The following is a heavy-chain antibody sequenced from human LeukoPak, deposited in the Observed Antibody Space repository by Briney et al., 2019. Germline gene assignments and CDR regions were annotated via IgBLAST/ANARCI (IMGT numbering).Heavy chain of an antibody. CDR2: IIPILGIA. Sequence: LVKVSCKASGGTFSSYAISWVRQAPGQGLEWMGRIIPILGIANYAQKFQGRVTITADKSTSTAYMELSSLRSEDTAVYYCARGYHSYGIYYFDYWGQGTLVTVSS. CDR1: GGTFSSYA. V-gene: IGHV1-69*04. J-gene: IGHJ4*02. D-gene: IGHD5-18*01. CDR3: ARGYHSYGIYYFDY.